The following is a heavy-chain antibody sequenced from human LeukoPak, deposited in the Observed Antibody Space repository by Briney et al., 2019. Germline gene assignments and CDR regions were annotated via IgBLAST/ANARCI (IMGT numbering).Heavy chain of an antibody. D-gene: IGHD6-19*01. J-gene: IGHJ4*02. Sequence: GGSLRLSCAASGFTFGSYGMHWVRQAPGKGLEWVAFIRYDGRNKYYADSVKGRFTISRDNSKNTLYLQMNSLRAEDTAVYYCAKALTSGWYKAFDYWGQGTLVTVSS. V-gene: IGHV3-30*02. CDR1: GFTFGSYG. CDR3: AKALTSGWYKAFDY. CDR2: IRYDGRNK.